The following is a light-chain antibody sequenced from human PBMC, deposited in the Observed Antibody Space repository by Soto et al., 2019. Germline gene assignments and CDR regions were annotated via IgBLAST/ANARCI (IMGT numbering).Light chain of an antibody. Sequence: DIQMTQSPSTLSESVGDRVSITCRASQSISSWLAWYQQKPGKAPKLLIYDASSLESGVPSRFSGSGSGTEFTLTISSLQPDDFATYYCQQYNSYSPTWTFGQGTKVDIK. J-gene: IGKJ1*01. CDR3: QQYNSYSPTWT. CDR1: QSISSW. CDR2: DAS. V-gene: IGKV1-5*01.